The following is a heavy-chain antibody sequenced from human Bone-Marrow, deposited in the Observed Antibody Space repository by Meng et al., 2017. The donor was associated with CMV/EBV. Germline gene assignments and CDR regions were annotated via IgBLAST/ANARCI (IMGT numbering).Heavy chain of an antibody. CDR1: GFTFSSYG. CDR2: IRYDGSNK. V-gene: IGHV3-30*02. Sequence: GGSLRLSCAASGFTFSSYGMHWVRQAPGKGLEWVAFIRYDGSNKYYADSVKGRFTSSRDNSKNTLYLQMNSLRAEDTAVYDCAKYLALLTSCGVGDYWGQGPLVTVSS. CDR3: AKYLALLTSCGVGDY. J-gene: IGHJ4*02. D-gene: IGHD3-3*01.